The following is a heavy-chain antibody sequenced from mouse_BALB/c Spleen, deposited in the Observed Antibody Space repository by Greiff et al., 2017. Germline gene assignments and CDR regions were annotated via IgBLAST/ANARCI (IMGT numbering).Heavy chain of an antibody. D-gene: IGHD1-1*01. CDR1: GFNIKDTY. Sequence: EVKVVESGAELVKPGASVKLSCTASGFNIKDTYMHWVKQRPEQGLEWIGRIDPANGNTKYDPKFQGKATITADTSSNTAYLQLSSLTSEDTAVYYCVYYYLGKFAYWGQGTLVTVSA. V-gene: IGHV14-3*02. J-gene: IGHJ3*01. CDR3: VYYYLGKFAY. CDR2: IDPANGNT.